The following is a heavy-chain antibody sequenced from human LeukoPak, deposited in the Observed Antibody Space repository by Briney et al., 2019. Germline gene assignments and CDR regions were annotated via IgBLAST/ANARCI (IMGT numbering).Heavy chain of an antibody. CDR1: GFTFSSYW. CDR2: IKQDGSEK. Sequence: PGGSLRLSCAASGFTFSSYWMSWVRQAPGKGLEWVANIKQDGSEKYYVDSVKGRFTISRDNAKNSLYLQMNSLRAEDTAVYYCAREDCSGGSCHFDYWGQGTLVTVSS. J-gene: IGHJ4*02. CDR3: AREDCSGGSCHFDY. D-gene: IGHD2-15*01. V-gene: IGHV3-7*03.